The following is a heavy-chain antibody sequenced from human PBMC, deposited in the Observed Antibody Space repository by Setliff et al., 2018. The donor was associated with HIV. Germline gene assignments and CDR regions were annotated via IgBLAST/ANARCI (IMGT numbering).Heavy chain of an antibody. Sequence: SETLSLTCAVYGGSFSGYYWSWIRQPPGKGLEWIGEINDGGTTNYNPSLKSRVTLSLDTSKNHFSLRLTSVTAADTAVYYCAREAYFFASGTYYFDSWGQGTLVTVSS. CDR1: GGSFSGYY. V-gene: IGHV4-34*01. D-gene: IGHD3-10*01. CDR2: INDGGTT. CDR3: AREAYFFASGTYYFDS. J-gene: IGHJ4*02.